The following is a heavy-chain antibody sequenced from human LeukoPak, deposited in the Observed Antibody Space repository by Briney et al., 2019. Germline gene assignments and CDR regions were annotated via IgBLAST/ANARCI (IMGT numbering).Heavy chain of an antibody. Sequence: GGSLRLSCAASGFTFSSYSMNWVRQAPGKGLEWVSSISKSGSYIYYADSVKGRFTISRDNAKNSLYLQMNSLRAEDTAVYYCARALDTVVVPAAIIVAFDIWGQGTMVTVSS. CDR2: ISKSGSYI. D-gene: IGHD2-2*01. CDR1: GFTFSSYS. CDR3: ARALDTVVVPAAIIVAFDI. V-gene: IGHV3-21*01. J-gene: IGHJ3*02.